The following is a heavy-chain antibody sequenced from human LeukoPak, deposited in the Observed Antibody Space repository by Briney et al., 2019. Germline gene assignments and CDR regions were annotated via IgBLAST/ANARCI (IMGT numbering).Heavy chain of an antibody. CDR3: VRTIET. J-gene: IGHJ5*02. Sequence: GGSLTHTCPSSGFIDSSNYMSWVRQATGRGLDGVSVIYSYGSTYYEDSVKRRCTIHRVNSKNTLYLQMDSLKAEDTADYCCVRTIETWGQGTLVTVSS. CDR1: GFIDSSNY. V-gene: IGHV3-53*05. CDR2: IYSYGST.